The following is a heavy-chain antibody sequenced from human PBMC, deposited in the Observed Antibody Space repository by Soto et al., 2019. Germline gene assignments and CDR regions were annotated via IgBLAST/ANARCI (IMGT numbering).Heavy chain of an antibody. CDR2: IYYSANP. CDR1: GGTISSYD. CDR3: ARAGSGSYYGMDV. D-gene: IGHD3-10*01. Sequence: TXXTLSLRNTVSGGTISSYDWGWILQPPGKGLECIAYIYYSANPNYNPALKRRVTISVDTSKNQFSRKLSSVNAADTAVYYCARAGSGSYYGMDVWGQGTTVTVSS. V-gene: IGHV4-59*01. J-gene: IGHJ6*02.